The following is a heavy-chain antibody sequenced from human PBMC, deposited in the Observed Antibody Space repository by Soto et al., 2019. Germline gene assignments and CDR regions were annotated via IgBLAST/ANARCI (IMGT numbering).Heavy chain of an antibody. V-gene: IGHV1-46*01. D-gene: IGHD4-17*01. CDR1: GYTFISYY. CDR2: INPSDGST. CDR3: ARLATVTPPYYFDF. J-gene: IGHJ4*02. Sequence: GASVKVSCKVSGYTFISYYIHWVRQAPGQGLEWMGVINPSDGSTSYAQKFQGRVTMTRDTSTSTVYMELSSLRSDDTAVYFCARLATVTPPYYFDFWGQGTLVTVSS.